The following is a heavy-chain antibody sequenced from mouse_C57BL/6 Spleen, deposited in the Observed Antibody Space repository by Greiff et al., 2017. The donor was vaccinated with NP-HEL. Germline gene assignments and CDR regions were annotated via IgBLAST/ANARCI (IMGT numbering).Heavy chain of an antibody. D-gene: IGHD2-3*01. CDR2: ISYDGSN. J-gene: IGHJ4*01. V-gene: IGHV3-6*01. CDR3: ARWLLRWAMDY. Sequence: EVQLVESGPGLVKPSQSLSLTCSVTGYSITSGYYWNWIRQFPGNKLEWMGYISYDGSNNYNPSLKNRISITRDTSKNQFFLKLNSVTTEDTATYYCARWLLRWAMDYWGQGTSVTVSS. CDR1: GYSITSGYY.